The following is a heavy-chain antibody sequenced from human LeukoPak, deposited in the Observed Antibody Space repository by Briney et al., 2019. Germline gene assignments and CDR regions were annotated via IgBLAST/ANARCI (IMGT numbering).Heavy chain of an antibody. D-gene: IGHD3-22*01. CDR3: ARVNNYYDSSGDYLYYFDS. CDR2: INPNNGAT. V-gene: IGHV1-2*02. CDR1: GYTFTGYF. J-gene: IGHJ4*02. Sequence: ASVKVSCKASGYTFTGYFMHWVRQAPGQGLEGMGWINPNNGATNYAQNFQGRVTATRDTSISTAYMELSRLRSDDTAVYYCARVNNYYDSSGDYLYYFDSWGQGTLVTVSS.